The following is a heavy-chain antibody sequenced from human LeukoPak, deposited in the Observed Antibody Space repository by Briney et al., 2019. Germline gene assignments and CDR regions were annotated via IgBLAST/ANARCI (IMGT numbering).Heavy chain of an antibody. CDR3: ARDAGGSSWYQSYYYYYGMDV. CDR2: IINDGSYT. Sequence: GGSLRLSCAASGFTFSPVWMHWVRQAPGKGLMWVSHIINDGSYTTYADSVKGRLTISRDNSKNTLYLQMNSLRAEDTAVYYCARDAGGSSWYQSYYYYYGMDVWGQGTTVTVSS. CDR1: GFTFSPVW. D-gene: IGHD6-13*01. J-gene: IGHJ6*02. V-gene: IGHV3-74*01.